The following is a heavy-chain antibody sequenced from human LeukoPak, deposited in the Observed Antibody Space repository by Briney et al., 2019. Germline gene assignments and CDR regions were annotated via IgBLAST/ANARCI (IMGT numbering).Heavy chain of an antibody. V-gene: IGHV3-30*01. J-gene: IGHJ4*02. CDR2: VSTDGGIK. CDR3: ARDQRLRAPDYMDY. D-gene: IGHD1-26*01. CDR1: GFTFSSYD. Sequence: PGRSLTLSCAASGFTFSSYDLHWVRQAPGKGREWVAVVSTDGGIKIYAHSVRGRFTISRDNSKNTMYLQMNSLGAGDTAVYFCARDQRLRAPDYMDYWGQGTPVTVSS.